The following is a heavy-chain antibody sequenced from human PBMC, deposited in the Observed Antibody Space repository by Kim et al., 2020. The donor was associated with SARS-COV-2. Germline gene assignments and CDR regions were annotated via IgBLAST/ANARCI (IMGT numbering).Heavy chain of an antibody. D-gene: IGHD3-22*01. V-gene: IGHV3-48*02. Sequence: GGSLRLSCAASGFTFSSYSMNWVRQAPGKGLEWVSYISSSSSNIYYADSVKGRFTISRDNAKNSLYLQMNSLRDEDTAVYYCARPNYYDSSGSFDYWGQGTLVTVSS. CDR1: GFTFSSYS. J-gene: IGHJ4*02. CDR3: ARPNYYDSSGSFDY. CDR2: ISSSSSNI.